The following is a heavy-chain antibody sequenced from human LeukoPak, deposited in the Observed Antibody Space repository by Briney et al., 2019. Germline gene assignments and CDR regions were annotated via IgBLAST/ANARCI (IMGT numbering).Heavy chain of an antibody. CDR3: ARHPGVEYYYDSSGFYY. CDR2: ISAYNGNT. Sequence: GASVRVSCKASGYTFTSYGISRVRQAPGQGLEWMGWISAYNGNTNYAQKLQGRVTMTTDTSTSTAYMELRSLRSDDTAVYYCARHPGVEYYYDSSGFYYWGQGTLVTVSS. D-gene: IGHD3-22*01. V-gene: IGHV1-18*01. CDR1: GYTFTSYG. J-gene: IGHJ4*02.